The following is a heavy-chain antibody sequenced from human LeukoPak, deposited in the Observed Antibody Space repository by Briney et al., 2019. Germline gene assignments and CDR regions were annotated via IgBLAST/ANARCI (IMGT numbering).Heavy chain of an antibody. V-gene: IGHV3-11*01. D-gene: IGHD3-22*01. CDR1: GFTFNYYY. CDR3: ARVGSEFYDSSGYYQDY. CDR2: ISSSGSTM. Sequence: GGSLRLSCAASGFTFNYYYMRWVRQAPGKGLEWVSSISSSGSTMDYADSVKGRFTISRDNAKNSMYLQMNSLRAEDTAVYYCARVGSEFYDSSGYYQDYWGQGTLVTVSS. J-gene: IGHJ4*02.